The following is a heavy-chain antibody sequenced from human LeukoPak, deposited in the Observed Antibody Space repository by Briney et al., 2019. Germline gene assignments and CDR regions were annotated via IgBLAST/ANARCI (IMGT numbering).Heavy chain of an antibody. Sequence: GGSLRLSCAASGFTFSLYWMTWVRQAPGKGLEWLANIKHDGGEKYFADSVKGRFTTSRDNAKNSLYLQMTSLRAEDTAVYYCARIVAAAVFDPWGQGTLVTVSS. CDR1: GFTFSLYW. J-gene: IGHJ5*02. CDR2: IKHDGGEK. CDR3: ARIVAAAVFDP. V-gene: IGHV3-7*02. D-gene: IGHD2-15*01.